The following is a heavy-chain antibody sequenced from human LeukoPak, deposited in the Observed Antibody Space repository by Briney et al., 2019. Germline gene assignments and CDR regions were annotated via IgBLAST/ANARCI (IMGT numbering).Heavy chain of an antibody. D-gene: IGHD3-22*01. CDR1: GFTFSSCA. J-gene: IGHJ4*02. V-gene: IGHV3-23*01. Sequence: GGSLRLSCAASGFTFSSCAMTWVRQAPGKGLEWVSTLSGSGGSTYYADSVKGRFTISRDNSKNTLYLHMSSLRAEDTAVYYCAKVRGSSGYSYYFDYWGQGTLVTVSS. CDR3: AKVRGSSGYSYYFDY. CDR2: LSGSGGST.